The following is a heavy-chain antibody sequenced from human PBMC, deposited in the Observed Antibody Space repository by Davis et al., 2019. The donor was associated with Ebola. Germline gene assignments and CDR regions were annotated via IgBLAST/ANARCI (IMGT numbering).Heavy chain of an antibody. Sequence: AASVKVSCKASGYTFTRYYMHWVRQAPGQGLEWMGIINPSGGSTSNAQKLEGRVTMTRDTSTSTVYMELSSLRSEDTAVYYWARGARDIGVVVAATPFDYWGQGTLVTVSS. CDR3: ARGARDIGVVVAATPFDY. CDR1: GYTFTRYY. V-gene: IGHV1-46*04. CDR2: INPSGGST. D-gene: IGHD2-15*01. J-gene: IGHJ4*02.